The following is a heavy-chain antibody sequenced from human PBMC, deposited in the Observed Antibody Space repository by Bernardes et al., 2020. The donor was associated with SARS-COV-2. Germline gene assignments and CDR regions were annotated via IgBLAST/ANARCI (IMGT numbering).Heavy chain of an antibody. CDR1: GGSLRGNY. V-gene: IGHV4-34*01. CDR3: ARVSMKYQLPRHIDL. CDR2: VDYSGAT. Sequence: SETLSLTCTVTGGSLRGNYWAWIRQPPGKALEWIGQVDYSGATNYNPSLKSRVTMSAAASENQFFLRVTSVTAADTAMYYCARVSMKYQLPRHIDLRGQGALDTVAS. J-gene: IGHJ5*02. D-gene: IGHD2-2*01.